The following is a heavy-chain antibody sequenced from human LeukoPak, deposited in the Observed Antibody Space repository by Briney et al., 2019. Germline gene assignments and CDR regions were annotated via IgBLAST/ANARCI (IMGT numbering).Heavy chain of an antibody. V-gene: IGHV3-66*02. CDR3: ARDLGPPDDGFDI. J-gene: IGHJ3*02. CDR1: GFTVSSNY. Sequence: GGSLRLSCAASGFTVSSNYMSWVRQAPGKGLEGVSVIYSGGSTYYAASVKGRFTISRDNSKNTLYLQMNSLRAEDTAVYYCARDLGPPDDGFDIWGQGTMVTVSS. D-gene: IGHD3-16*01. CDR2: IYSGGST.